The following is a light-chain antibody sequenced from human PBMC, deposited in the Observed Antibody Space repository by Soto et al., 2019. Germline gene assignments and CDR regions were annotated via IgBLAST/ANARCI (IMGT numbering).Light chain of an antibody. V-gene: IGKV1-5*01. Sequence: DIQRTQSPSTLSASVGDRVTITCRASQSISSWLAWYQQKPGKAPKLLIYDASSLESGVPSRFSGSGSGAEFTLTISSLQPDDFATYYCQQYNSYRGTFGQGTKVDIK. CDR1: QSISSW. J-gene: IGKJ1*01. CDR2: DAS. CDR3: QQYNSYRGT.